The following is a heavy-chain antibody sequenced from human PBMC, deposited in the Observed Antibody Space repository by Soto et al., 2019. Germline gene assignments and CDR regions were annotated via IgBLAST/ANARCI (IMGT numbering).Heavy chain of an antibody. J-gene: IGHJ4*02. CDR3: AIPPGMMATITPFDY. Sequence: GGSLRLSCAASGFTFSSYAMSWVRQAPGKGLEWVSAISGSGGSTYYADSVKGRFTISRDNSKNTLYLQMNSLRAEDTAVYYCAIPPGMMATITPFDYWGQGTLVTVSS. CDR2: ISGSGGST. CDR1: GFTFSSYA. V-gene: IGHV3-23*01. D-gene: IGHD5-12*01.